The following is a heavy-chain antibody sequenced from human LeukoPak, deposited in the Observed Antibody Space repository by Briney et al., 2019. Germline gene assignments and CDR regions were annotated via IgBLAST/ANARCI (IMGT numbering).Heavy chain of an antibody. D-gene: IGHD2-2*01. J-gene: IGHJ4*02. CDR1: GFTFDDYA. CDR2: ISWNSGSI. CDR3: ARDSTYLKL. Sequence: GGSLRLSCAASGFTFDDYAMHWVRQAPGKGLEWVSGISWNSGSIGYADSVKGRFTISRDNAKNSLYLQMNSLRAEDTALYYCARDSTYLKLWGQGTLVTVSS. V-gene: IGHV3-9*01.